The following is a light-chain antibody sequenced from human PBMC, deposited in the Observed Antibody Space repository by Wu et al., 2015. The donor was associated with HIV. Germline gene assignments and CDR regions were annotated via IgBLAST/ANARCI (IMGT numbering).Light chain of an antibody. V-gene: IGKV1-5*03. CDR3: QQYASFPLT. CDR2: KTS. Sequence: DVQMTQTPSTLSASVGDRVTITCRASQSLSVWLAWYQQKPGKAPRLLIYKTSNLENGVPSRFSGSGSGTDFTLTINSLQADDFATYYCQQYASFPLTFGGGPRSEIK. J-gene: IGKJ4*01. CDR1: QSLSVW.